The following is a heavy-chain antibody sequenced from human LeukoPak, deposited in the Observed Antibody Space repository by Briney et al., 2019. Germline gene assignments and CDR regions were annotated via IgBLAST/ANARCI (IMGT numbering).Heavy chain of an antibody. Sequence: PGGSLRLSCAVSGFTFSSCSMNWVRQAPGKGLEWVSYISSSSSTIYYADSVKGRFTISRDNAKYSLYLQMNSLRDEDSAVYYCARDPHIAAAGTIFDYWGQGTLVTVSS. V-gene: IGHV3-48*02. CDR3: ARDPHIAAAGTIFDY. CDR2: ISSSSSTI. CDR1: GFTFSSCS. J-gene: IGHJ4*02. D-gene: IGHD6-13*01.